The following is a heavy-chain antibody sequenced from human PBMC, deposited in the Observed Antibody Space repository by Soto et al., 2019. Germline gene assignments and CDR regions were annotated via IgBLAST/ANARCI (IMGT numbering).Heavy chain of an antibody. Sequence: SETLSLTCAVYGGSFSGYYWTWIRQPPGTGLEWIGEINHSGSTNYNPSLKSRVTISVDTSKNQFSLKLTSVTADDTAVYFCARDYTGEPAILFDYWGQGTLVTVSS. J-gene: IGHJ4*02. D-gene: IGHD2-2*02. V-gene: IGHV4-34*01. CDR3: ARDYTGEPAILFDY. CDR1: GGSFSGYY. CDR2: INHSGST.